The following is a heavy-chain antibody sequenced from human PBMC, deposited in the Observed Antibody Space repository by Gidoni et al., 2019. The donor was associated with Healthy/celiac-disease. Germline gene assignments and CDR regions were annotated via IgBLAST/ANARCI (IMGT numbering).Heavy chain of an antibody. CDR3: AREKVEMATSRVGYYYGMDV. CDR1: GGSISRYF. CDR2: IYYSGST. V-gene: IGHV4-59*01. J-gene: IGHJ6*02. Sequence: QVQLQESGPGLVKPSETLSLTCTVAGGSISRYFSSWIRQPPGKGLEWIRYIYYSGSTNYNPSLKSRVTISVDTSKNQFSLKLSSVTAADAAVYYCAREKVEMATSRVGYYYGMDVWGRGTTVTVSS. D-gene: IGHD5-12*01.